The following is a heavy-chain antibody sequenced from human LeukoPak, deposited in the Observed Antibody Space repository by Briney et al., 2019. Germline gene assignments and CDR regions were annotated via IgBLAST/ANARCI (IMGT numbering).Heavy chain of an antibody. CDR1: GGSISSSSYY. V-gene: IGHV4-39*07. CDR2: IYYSGST. CDR3: ARDGSSSSWYGADAFDI. J-gene: IGHJ3*02. Sequence: SETLSLTCTVSGGSISSSSYYWGWIRQPPGKGLEWIGSIYYSGSTYYNPSLKSRVTISVDTSKNQFSLKLSSVTAADTAVYYCARDGSSSSWYGADAFDIWGQGTMVTVSS. D-gene: IGHD6-13*01.